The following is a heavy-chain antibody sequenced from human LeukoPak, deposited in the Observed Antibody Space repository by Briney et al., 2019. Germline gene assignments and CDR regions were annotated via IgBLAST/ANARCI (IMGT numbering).Heavy chain of an antibody. CDR2: IYYSGSA. CDR3: ARQDMLDPGIDY. J-gene: IGHJ4*02. D-gene: IGHD3-16*01. CDR1: GGSISSSSYY. V-gene: IGHV4-39*01. Sequence: SETLSLTCTVSGGSISSSSYYWGWIRQPPGKGLEWIGSIYYSGSAYYNPSLKSRVTISVDTSKNQFSLKLSSVTAADTAVYYCARQDMLDPGIDYWGPGNPGHRLL.